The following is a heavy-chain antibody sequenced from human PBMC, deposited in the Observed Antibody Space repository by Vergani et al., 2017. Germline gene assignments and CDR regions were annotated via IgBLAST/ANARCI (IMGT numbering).Heavy chain of an antibody. CDR2: INAGNGNT. D-gene: IGHD6-19*01. J-gene: IGHJ5*02. CDR1: GYTFTSYA. V-gene: IGHV1-3*01. CDR3: ARDNGSGAFSNWFDP. Sequence: QVQLVQSGAEVKKPGASVKVSCKASGYTFTSYAMHWVRQAPGQRLEWMGWINAGNGNTKYSQKFQGRVTITADESTSTAYMELSSLRSEDTAVYYCARDNGSGAFSNWFDPWGQGTLVTVSS.